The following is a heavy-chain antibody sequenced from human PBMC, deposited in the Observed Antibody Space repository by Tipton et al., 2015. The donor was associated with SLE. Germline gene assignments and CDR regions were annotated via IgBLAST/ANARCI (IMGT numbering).Heavy chain of an antibody. J-gene: IGHJ3*02. D-gene: IGHD2-2*03. Sequence: TLSLTCAVSGNSITSGYYWGWIRQPPGKGLEWIGSIYHSGSTNYNPSLKSRVTISVDTSKNQFSLKLSSVTAADTAVYYCARVAGWIEDAFDIWGQGTMVTVSS. CDR3: ARVAGWIEDAFDI. CDR1: GNSITSGYY. V-gene: IGHV4-38-2*01. CDR2: IYHSGST.